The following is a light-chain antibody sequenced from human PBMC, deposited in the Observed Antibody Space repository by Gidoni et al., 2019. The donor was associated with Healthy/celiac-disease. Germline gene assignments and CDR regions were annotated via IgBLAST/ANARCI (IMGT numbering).Light chain of an antibody. J-gene: IGLJ2*01. CDR1: KLGDKY. CDR2: QDS. V-gene: IGLV3-1*01. CDR3: QAWDSSTHVV. Sequence: SSELTQPPSVSVSPGQTASITCSGDKLGDKYACWYQQKPSQSPVLVIYQDSKRPSGIPERFSGSSSGNTATLTISGTQAMDEADYYCQAWDSSTHVVFGGGTKLTVL.